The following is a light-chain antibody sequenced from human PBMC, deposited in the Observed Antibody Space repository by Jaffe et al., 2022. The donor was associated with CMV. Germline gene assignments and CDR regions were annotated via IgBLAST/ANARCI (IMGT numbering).Light chain of an antibody. CDR3: QQRSTS. Sequence: EIVLTQSPATLSLSPGERATLSCRASQSVSRYLAWYQQKPGQAPRLLIYDASNRATGIPARFSGSGSGTDFTLTISSLEPEDFAVYYCQQRSTSFGGGTKVEIK. J-gene: IGKJ4*01. CDR2: DAS. CDR1: QSVSRY. V-gene: IGKV3-11*01.